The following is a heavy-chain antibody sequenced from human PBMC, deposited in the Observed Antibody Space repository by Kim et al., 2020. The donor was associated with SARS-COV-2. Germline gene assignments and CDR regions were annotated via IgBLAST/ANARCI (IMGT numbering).Heavy chain of an antibody. CDR3: AKSLGGSYFGYDY. J-gene: IGHJ4*02. V-gene: IGHV3-30*18. CDR1: GFTFNTYA. Sequence: GGSLRLSCAASGFTFNTYAMRWVRQAPGKGLEWVAAISYDGGNQYYADSVKGRFTISRDNSKNTLYLQMNSLRIEDTAVYYCAKSLGGSYFGYDYWGQGTLVTVSS. D-gene: IGHD1-26*01. CDR2: ISYDGGNQ.